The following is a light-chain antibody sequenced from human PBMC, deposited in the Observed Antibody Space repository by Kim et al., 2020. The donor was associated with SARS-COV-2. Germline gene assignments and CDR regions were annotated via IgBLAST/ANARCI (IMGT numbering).Light chain of an antibody. Sequence: QSATISSTGTSSDVGAYNSVSWDQQHPGKAPKLMIYEVSRRPSGVPDRFSGSKSGNTASLTVSGLQAEDEADYYCSSYAGSNNLVFGGGTQLTVL. J-gene: IGLJ2*01. V-gene: IGLV2-8*01. CDR3: SSYAGSNNLV. CDR2: EVS. CDR1: SSDVGAYNS.